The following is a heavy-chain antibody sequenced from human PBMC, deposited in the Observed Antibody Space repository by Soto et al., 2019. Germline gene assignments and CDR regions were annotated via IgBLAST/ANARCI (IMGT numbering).Heavy chain of an antibody. CDR1: GFTFSSYD. CDR2: IGTAGDT. D-gene: IGHD6-13*01. J-gene: IGHJ4*02. V-gene: IGHV3-13*01. CDR3: ARVYSSSWYFDY. Sequence: EVQLVESGGGLVQPGGSLRLSCAASGFTFSSYDMHWVRQATGKGLEWVSAIGTAGDTYYPGSVKGRFTISRENAKNSLYLQMNSLRAEDTAVYYCARVYSSSWYFDYWGQGTLVTVSS.